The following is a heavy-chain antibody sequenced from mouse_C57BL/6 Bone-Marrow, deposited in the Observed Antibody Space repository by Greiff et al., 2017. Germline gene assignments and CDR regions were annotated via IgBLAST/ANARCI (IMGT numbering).Heavy chain of an antibody. Sequence: EVKLQQSGAELVRPGASVKLSCTASGFNIKDDYIHWVKQRPEQGLEWIGWIDPESGDTEYASKFQGQATITSDTSSNTAYLQLSSLTSEDTAVYYCSSFDGNYFDFWGQGTPLTVAS. J-gene: IGHJ2*01. V-gene: IGHV14-4*01. CDR1: GFNIKDDY. CDR3: SSFDGNYFDF. CDR2: IDPESGDT. D-gene: IGHD2-3*01.